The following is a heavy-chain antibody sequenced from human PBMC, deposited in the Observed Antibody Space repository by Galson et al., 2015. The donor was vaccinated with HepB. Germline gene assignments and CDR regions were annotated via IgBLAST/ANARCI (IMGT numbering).Heavy chain of an antibody. J-gene: IGHJ4*02. CDR3: ARLRIEMNIAAPGWDFDH. D-gene: IGHD6-13*01. V-gene: IGHV3-30*03. Sequence: SLRLSCAASGFTFSSYGMHWVRQAPGRGLEWVAVISYAGSNKYYADSLKSRLSISVDTSKDQFSLRLSSATASDTAVYYCARLRIEMNIAAPGWDFDHWGPGILVTVSS. CDR1: GFTFSSYG. CDR2: ISYAGSNK.